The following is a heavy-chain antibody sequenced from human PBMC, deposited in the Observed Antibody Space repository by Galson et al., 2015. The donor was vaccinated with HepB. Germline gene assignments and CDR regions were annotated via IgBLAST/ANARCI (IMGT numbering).Heavy chain of an antibody. J-gene: IGHJ4*02. CDR2: ISSSSGTYT. Sequence: SLRLSCSASGITFRDYYMSWIRQTPGKKLEWLSYISSSSGTYTNYADSVKGRLTISRDNAKNSLNLQMNSLRAEDTAVYYCARVADADYGDHTHFDSWGQGTLVTVSS. CDR1: GITFRDYY. V-gene: IGHV3-11*06. D-gene: IGHD4-17*01. CDR3: ARVADADYGDHTHFDS.